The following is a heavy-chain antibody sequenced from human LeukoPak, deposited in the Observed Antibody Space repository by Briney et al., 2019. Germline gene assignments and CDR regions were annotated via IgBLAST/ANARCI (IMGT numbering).Heavy chain of an antibody. CDR2: MNPNSGNT. D-gene: IGHD3-10*01. CDR3: ARGYYGSGSSLNLSPRNYYYGMDV. Sequence: ASVKVSCKASGYTFTSYDINWVRQATGQGLEWMGWMNPNSGNTGYAQKFQGRVTMTRNTSISTAYMELSSLRSEDTAVYYCARGYYGSGSSLNLSPRNYYYGMDVWGQGTTVTVSS. CDR1: GYTFTSYD. J-gene: IGHJ6*02. V-gene: IGHV1-8*01.